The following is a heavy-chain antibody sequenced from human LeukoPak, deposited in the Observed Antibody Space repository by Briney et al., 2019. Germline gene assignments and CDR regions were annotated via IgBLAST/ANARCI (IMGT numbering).Heavy chain of an antibody. CDR1: GGTFSSYA. CDR2: IIPIFGTA. J-gene: IGHJ6*04. D-gene: IGHD3-10*01. CDR3: ARWSYYGSGSYYNMGYYYYYGMDV. Sequence: SVTVSCKASGGTFSSYAISWVRQAPGQGLEWMGGIIPIFGTANYAQKFQGRVTITADESTSTAYMELSSLRSEDTAVYYCARWSYYGSGSYYNMGYYYYYGMDVWGKETTVTVSS. V-gene: IGHV1-69*01.